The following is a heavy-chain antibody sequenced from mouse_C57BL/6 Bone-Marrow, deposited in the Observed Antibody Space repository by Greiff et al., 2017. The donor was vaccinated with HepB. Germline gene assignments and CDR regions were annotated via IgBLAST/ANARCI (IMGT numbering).Heavy chain of an antibody. D-gene: IGHD2-3*01. CDR1: GYSITSGYY. V-gene: IGHV3-6*01. CDR3: ARDDGYYEDWYFDV. J-gene: IGHJ1*03. CDR2: ISYDGSN. Sequence: EVKLVESGPGLVKPSQSLSLTCSVTGYSITSGYYWNWIRQFPGNKLEWMGYISYDGSNNYNPSLKNRISITRDTSKNQFFLKLNSVTTEDTATYYCARDDGYYEDWYFDVWGTGTTVTVSS.